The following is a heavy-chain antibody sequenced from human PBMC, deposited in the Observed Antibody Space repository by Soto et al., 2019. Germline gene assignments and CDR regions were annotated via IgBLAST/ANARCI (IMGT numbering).Heavy chain of an antibody. CDR3: ATTVGDYYDSSGYYYFDY. D-gene: IGHD3-22*01. CDR1: GGSISSSNW. CDR2: IYHSGST. J-gene: IGHJ4*02. V-gene: IGHV4-4*02. Sequence: LSLTCAVSGGSISSSNWWSWVRQPPGKGLEWIGEIYHSGSTNYNPSLKSRVTISVDKSKNQFSLKLSSVTAADTAVYYCATTVGDYYDSSGYYYFDYWGQGTLVTVSS.